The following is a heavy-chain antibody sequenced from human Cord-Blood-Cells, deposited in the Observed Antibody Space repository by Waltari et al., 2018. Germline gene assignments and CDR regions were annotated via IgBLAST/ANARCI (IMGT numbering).Heavy chain of an antibody. Sequence: QLQLQESGPGLVKPSETLSLTCTVSGGSISSSSYYWGWIRQPPGKGLEWIGSIYYSGSTYYNPSLKSRVTISVDTSKNQFSLKLSSVTAADTAVYYCARQDSSAYFDYWGQGTLVTVSS. CDR3: ARQDSSAYFDY. CDR2: IYYSGST. J-gene: IGHJ4*02. D-gene: IGHD6-25*01. CDR1: GGSISSSSYY. V-gene: IGHV4-39*01.